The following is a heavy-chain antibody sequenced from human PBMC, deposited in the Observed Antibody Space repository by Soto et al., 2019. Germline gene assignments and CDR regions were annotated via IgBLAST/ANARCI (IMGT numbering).Heavy chain of an antibody. CDR3: ARGGYSYGYFWFDP. Sequence: LSLTCTVSGGSISSYYWSWIRHPPGKGLEWIGYIYYSGSTNYNPSLKSRVTISVDTSKNQFSLKLSSVTAADTAVYYCARGGYSYGYFWFDPWGQGTLVTVSS. V-gene: IGHV4-59*01. CDR1: GGSISSYY. J-gene: IGHJ5*02. D-gene: IGHD5-18*01. CDR2: IYYSGST.